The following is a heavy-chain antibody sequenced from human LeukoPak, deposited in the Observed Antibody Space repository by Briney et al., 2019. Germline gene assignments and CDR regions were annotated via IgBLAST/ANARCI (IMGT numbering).Heavy chain of an antibody. CDR3: ATYSSSWFY. Sequence: SETLSLTCTVSGDSTNTYSWSWIRQPPGKGLEWIGDFYYSGSTKYNPSLKSRVTISVATSKNQFSLKLNSVTDADTAVYYCATYSSSWFYWGPGTLVTVSS. CDR2: FYYSGST. J-gene: IGHJ4*02. D-gene: IGHD6-13*01. V-gene: IGHV4-59*01. CDR1: GDSTNTYS.